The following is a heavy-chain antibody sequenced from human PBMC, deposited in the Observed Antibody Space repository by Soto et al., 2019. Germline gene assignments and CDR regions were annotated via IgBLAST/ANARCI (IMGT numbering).Heavy chain of an antibody. Sequence: EVQLVESGGGLVKPGGSLRLSCEASGFTFSNAWMNWVGQAPGKGLEWVGGIKSKTDGGTTDYAAPVKGRFTISRDDSKNTLYLQMNSLKTEDTAVYYCTTGQNLAAAVYYYYGMDVWGQGTTVTVSS. CDR3: TTGQNLAAAVYYYYGMDV. CDR2: IKSKTDGGTT. V-gene: IGHV3-15*07. J-gene: IGHJ6*02. CDR1: GFTFSNAW. D-gene: IGHD6-13*01.